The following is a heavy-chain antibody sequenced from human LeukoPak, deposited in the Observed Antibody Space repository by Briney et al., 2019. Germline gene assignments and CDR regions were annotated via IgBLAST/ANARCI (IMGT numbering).Heavy chain of an antibody. CDR2: INSDGSST. V-gene: IGHV3-74*01. Sequence: GGSLRLSCAASGFTFSSYWMHWVRQAPGKGLVRVSRINSDGSSTSYADSVKGRFTISRDNAKNTLYVQMNSLRAEDTAVYYCARGIFSNWFDPWGQGTLVTVSS. CDR1: GFTFSSYW. CDR3: ARGIFSNWFDP. J-gene: IGHJ5*02.